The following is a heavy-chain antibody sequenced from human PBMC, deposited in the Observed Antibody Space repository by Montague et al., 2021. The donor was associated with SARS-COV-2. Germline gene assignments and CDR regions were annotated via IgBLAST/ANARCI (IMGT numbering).Heavy chain of an antibody. CDR1: GFTFTNYW. J-gene: IGHJ6*02. CDR3: ARRNYGGDKYYYYGMDV. V-gene: IGHV3-7*01. Sequence: YLRLSCAASGFTFTNYWLSWLRQAPGKGPEWVANINQGGTEIHYLDSVNGRFTISRDNAKNSLYLQMNSLRAEDTAVYYCARRNYGGDKYYYYGMDVWGQGTTVTVSS. CDR2: INQGGTEI. D-gene: IGHD4-23*01.